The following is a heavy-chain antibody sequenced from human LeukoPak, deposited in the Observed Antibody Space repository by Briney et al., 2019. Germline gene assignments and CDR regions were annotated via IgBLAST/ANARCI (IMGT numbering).Heavy chain of an antibody. CDR3: VRDALEYDTLSGSYTGDH. D-gene: IGHD3-9*01. V-gene: IGHV3-30*04. Sequence: GGSLRLSCVGSGFILSNYAMHWVRQAPGKGLEWVVVISCDGSNEDYADSVKGRFTISRDTSNNTLYLQMNSLRAEDTALYYCVRDALEYDTLSGSYTGDHWGQGTLVTVSS. J-gene: IGHJ4*02. CDR2: ISCDGSNE. CDR1: GFILSNYA.